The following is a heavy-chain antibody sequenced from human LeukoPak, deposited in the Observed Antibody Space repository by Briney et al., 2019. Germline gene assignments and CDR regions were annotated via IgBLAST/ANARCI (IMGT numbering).Heavy chain of an antibody. CDR2: INSDGSSA. CDR3: ARPVTGTYAPLEY. CDR1: GFTFSNYW. J-gene: IGHJ4*02. V-gene: IGHV3-74*01. D-gene: IGHD1-1*01. Sequence: GGSLRLSCAASGFTFSNYWMHSVRQAPRKGLVYVSRINSDGSSANYADSVQGRFTISRDNAKNTLYLEMNSLRADDTAVYYCARPVTGTYAPLEYWGQGTLVTVSS.